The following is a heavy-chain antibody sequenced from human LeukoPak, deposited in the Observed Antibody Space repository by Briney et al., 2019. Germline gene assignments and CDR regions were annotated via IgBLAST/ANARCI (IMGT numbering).Heavy chain of an antibody. D-gene: IGHD5-12*01. V-gene: IGHV1-18*01. CDR1: GYTFITYG. CDR2: ISAYNGDT. J-gene: IGHJ4*02. Sequence: ASVKVSCKASGYTFITYGINWVRQAPGQGVEWMGWISAYNGDTKYALSLQGRPTMTTDTSTRTAYMELGSLGSDDTAVYYCAREGGFGYDFTGFDYWGQGTLVTVSS. CDR3: AREGGFGYDFTGFDY.